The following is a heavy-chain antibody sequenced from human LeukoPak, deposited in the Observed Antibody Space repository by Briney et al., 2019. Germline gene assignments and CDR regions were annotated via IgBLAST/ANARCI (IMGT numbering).Heavy chain of an antibody. D-gene: IGHD2-21*02. V-gene: IGHV3-23*01. CDR2: ISGSGGNT. CDR1: RFTFSSYA. Sequence: GGSLRLSCAASRFTFSSYAMSWVRQAPGKGLEWVSSISGSGGNTYYADSVKGRFTISRDNSKNTLYLQMNSLRADDTAVYYCAKSHHVTAIDYWGQGTLVTVSS. CDR3: AKSHHVTAIDY. J-gene: IGHJ4*02.